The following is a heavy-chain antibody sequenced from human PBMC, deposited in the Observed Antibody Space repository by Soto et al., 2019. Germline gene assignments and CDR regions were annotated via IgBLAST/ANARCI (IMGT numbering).Heavy chain of an antibody. CDR2: IYYSGSI. D-gene: IGHD6-13*01. Sequence: PSETLSLTCTVSGDSISSGDYYWSWIRQPPGKGLEWIGYIYYSGSIYYNPSLKSRVTISLDTSKNQFSLKLSSVTAADTAVYYCAMGPILRIAAAGTGGGGFDYWGQGTRVTVSS. J-gene: IGHJ4*02. V-gene: IGHV4-30-4*01. CDR1: GDSISSGDYY. CDR3: AMGPILRIAAAGTGGGGFDY.